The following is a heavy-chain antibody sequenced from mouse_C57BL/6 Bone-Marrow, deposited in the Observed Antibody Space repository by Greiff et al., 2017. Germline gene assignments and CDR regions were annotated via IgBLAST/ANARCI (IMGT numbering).Heavy chain of an antibody. V-gene: IGHV1-85*01. J-gene: IGHJ1*03. CDR2: IYPRDGST. CDR3: ARLAFDGSGGDWYFDV. Sequence: QVQLQQSGPELVKPGASVKLSCKASGYTFTSYDINWVKQRPGQGLEWIGWIYPRDGSTKYNEKLKGKGTLTVDTASSTAYLELHSLTSEDSAVCFCARLAFDGSGGDWYFDVWGTGTTVTVSS. D-gene: IGHD1-1*01. CDR1: GYTFTSYD.